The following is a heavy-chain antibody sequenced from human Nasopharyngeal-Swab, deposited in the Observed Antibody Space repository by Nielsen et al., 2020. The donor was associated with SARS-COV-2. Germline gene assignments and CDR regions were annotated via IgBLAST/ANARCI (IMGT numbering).Heavy chain of an antibody. CDR3: AKLAYILTGYPDY. Sequence: ESPKIPCAASGFTHTCYAMSRVRQAPGKGLEWVSAISGSGGSTYYADSVKGRFTISRDNSKNTLYLQMNSLRAEDTAVYYCAKLAYILTGYPDYWGQGTLVTVSS. CDR1: GFTHTCYA. CDR2: ISGSGGST. D-gene: IGHD3-9*01. J-gene: IGHJ4*02. V-gene: IGHV3-23*01.